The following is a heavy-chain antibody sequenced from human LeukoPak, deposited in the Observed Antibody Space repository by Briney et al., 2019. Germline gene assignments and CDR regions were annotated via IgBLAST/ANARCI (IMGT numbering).Heavy chain of an antibody. V-gene: IGHV4-30-2*01. J-gene: IGHJ3*02. CDR2: IYHSGST. CDR3: ARAFDYYDSSGYSDGAFDI. CDR1: GGSISSGGYS. D-gene: IGHD3-22*01. Sequence: SETLFLTCAVSGGSISSGGYSWSWIRQPPGKGLEWIGYIYHSGSTYYNPSLKSRVTISVDRSKNQFSLKLSSVTAADTAVYYCARAFDYYDSSGYSDGAFDIWGQGTMVTVSS.